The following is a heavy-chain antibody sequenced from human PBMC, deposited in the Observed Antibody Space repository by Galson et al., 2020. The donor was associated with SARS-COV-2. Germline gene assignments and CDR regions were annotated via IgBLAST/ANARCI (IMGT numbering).Heavy chain of an antibody. D-gene: IGHD3-10*01. CDR3: ARDLRFREYDDY. V-gene: IGHV3-33*01. J-gene: IGHJ4*02. Sequence: QLGESLKISCAASGFTFSSYGMHWVRQAPGKGLEWVAVIWYDGSNKYYADSVKGRFTISRDNSKNTLYLQMNSLRAEDTAVYYCARDLRFREYDDYWGQGTLVTVSS. CDR2: IWYDGSNK. CDR1: GFTFSSYG.